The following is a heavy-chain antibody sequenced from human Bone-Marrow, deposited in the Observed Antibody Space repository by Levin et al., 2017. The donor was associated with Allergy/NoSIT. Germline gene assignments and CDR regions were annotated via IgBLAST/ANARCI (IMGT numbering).Heavy chain of an antibody. Sequence: SETLSLTCTVSGGSISSTDHLWGWIRQTPGKGLEWIGNIYYTDTTYTNPSLRSRITIAVDTSNNQFSLKVTSVTAADAAVYYCARAVLLWFGNLYYFDQWGQGTLVTVSS. D-gene: IGHD3-10*01. CDR3: ARAVLLWFGNLYYFDQ. J-gene: IGHJ4*02. CDR2: IYYTDTT. V-gene: IGHV4-39*01. CDR1: GGSISSTDHL.